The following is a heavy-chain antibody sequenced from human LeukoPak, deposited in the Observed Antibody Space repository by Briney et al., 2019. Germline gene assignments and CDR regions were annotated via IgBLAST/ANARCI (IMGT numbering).Heavy chain of an antibody. D-gene: IGHD5-18*01. V-gene: IGHV3-11*01. J-gene: IGHJ4*02. CDR2: ISSSGSTI. CDR3: ARELGHSYNTFDY. CDR1: GFTFSDYY. Sequence: PGGSLRLSCAASGFTFSDYYMSWILQAPGKGLKWVSYISSSGSTIYYADSVKGRFTISRDNAKNSLYLQMNSLRAEDTAVYYCARELGHSYNTFDYWGQGTLVTVSS.